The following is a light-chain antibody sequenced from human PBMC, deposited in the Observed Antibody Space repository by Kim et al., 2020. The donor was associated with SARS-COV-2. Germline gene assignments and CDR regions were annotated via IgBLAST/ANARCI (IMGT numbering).Light chain of an antibody. CDR3: NSRDSSINQMV. V-gene: IGLV3-19*01. CDR2: GNS. CDR1: SLRNYD. Sequence: ALEPTLRITCRGNSLRNYDPSLAQQKPGQAPVVVIYGNSNRPSGIPDRFSGSTSGDTASLTITGAQAEDEADYYCNSRDSSINQMVFGGGTQLTVL. J-gene: IGLJ2*01.